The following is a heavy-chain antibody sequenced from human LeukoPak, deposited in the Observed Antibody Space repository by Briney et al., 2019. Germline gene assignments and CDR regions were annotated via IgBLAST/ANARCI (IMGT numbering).Heavy chain of an antibody. V-gene: IGHV3-7*01. CDR2: IKQDGSEK. CDR1: GFTFSSYW. Sequence: GGSLRLSCAASGFTFSSYWMSWVRQAPGKGLEWVAKIKQDGSEKYYVDSVKGRFTISRDNAKNSLYLQMNSLRAEDTAVYYCARYYDFWSGYYYYGMDVWGQGTTVTVSS. J-gene: IGHJ6*02. CDR3: ARYYDFWSGYYYYGMDV. D-gene: IGHD3-3*01.